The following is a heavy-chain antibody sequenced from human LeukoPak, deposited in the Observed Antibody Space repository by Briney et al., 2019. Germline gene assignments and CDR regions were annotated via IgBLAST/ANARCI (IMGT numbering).Heavy chain of an antibody. CDR2: IYYSGST. D-gene: IGHD4-23*01. J-gene: IGHJ4*02. CDR1: GGSISSSSYY. V-gene: IGHV4-39*07. CDR3: ARGGQRWDPFDY. Sequence: KPSETLSLTCTVSGGSISSSSYYWGWIRQPPGKGLEWIGSIYYSGSTYYNPSLKSRVTISVDTSKNQFSLKLSSVTAADTAVYYCARGGQRWDPFDYWGQGTLVTVSS.